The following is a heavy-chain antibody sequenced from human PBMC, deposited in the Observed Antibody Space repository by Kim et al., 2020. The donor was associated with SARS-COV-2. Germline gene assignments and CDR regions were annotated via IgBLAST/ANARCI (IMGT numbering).Heavy chain of an antibody. V-gene: IGHV1-69*13. D-gene: IGHD6-13*01. J-gene: IGHJ6*02. CDR1: GGTFSSYA. CDR2: IIPIFDTT. Sequence: SVKVSCKASGGTFSSYAISWVRQAPGQGLEWMGGIIPIFDTTNYAQKFQGRVTITADESTSTAYMELSSLRSEDTAVYYCAREVADLYAAAAGTGLDYYYGMDVWGQGTTVTVSS. CDR3: AREVADLYAAAAGTGLDYYYGMDV.